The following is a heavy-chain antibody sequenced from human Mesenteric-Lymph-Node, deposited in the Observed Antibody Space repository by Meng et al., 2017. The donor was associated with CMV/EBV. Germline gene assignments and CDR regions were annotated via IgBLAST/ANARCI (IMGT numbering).Heavy chain of an antibody. D-gene: IGHD2-2*01. J-gene: IGHJ6*02. CDR3: ASWLIGYCSSTSCSHYYYYGMDV. Sequence: GGSLRLSCAASGFTFSSYSMNWVRQAPGKGLEWVSYISSSSSTIYYADSVKGRFTISRDNAKNSLYLQMNSLRAEDTAVYYCASWLIGYCSSTSCSHYYYYGMDVWGQGTTVTVSS. CDR1: GFTFSSYS. CDR2: ISSSSSTI. V-gene: IGHV3-48*04.